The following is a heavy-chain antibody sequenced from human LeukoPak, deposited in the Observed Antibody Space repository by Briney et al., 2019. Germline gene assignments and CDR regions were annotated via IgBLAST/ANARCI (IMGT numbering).Heavy chain of an antibody. J-gene: IGHJ4*02. CDR1: GFTFSDEY. Sequence: GGSLRLSCAASGFTFSDEYMSWVRQAPGKGLEWVSAISGSGGSTYYADSVKGRFTISRDNSKNTLYLQMNSLRAEDTAVYYCAKAPYYHDSSGYSPFDYWGQGTLVTVSS. D-gene: IGHD3-22*01. CDR3: AKAPYYHDSSGYSPFDY. V-gene: IGHV3-23*01. CDR2: ISGSGGST.